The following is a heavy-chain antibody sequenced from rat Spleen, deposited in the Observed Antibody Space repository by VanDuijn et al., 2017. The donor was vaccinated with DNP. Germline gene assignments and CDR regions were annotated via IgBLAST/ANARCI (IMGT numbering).Heavy chain of an antibody. CDR1: GFTFSDYY. J-gene: IGHJ4*01. D-gene: IGHD1-4*01. CDR3: ASRVTTRAYDAMDA. V-gene: IGHV5-7*01. CDR2: ISYDGSST. Sequence: EVQLVESGGGLVQPGRSLKLSCAASGFTFSDYYMAWVRQAPTKGLEWVATISYDGSSTYYRDSVKGRFTVSRDDPKSTLYLQMDSLRSEDTATYYCASRVTTRAYDAMDAWGQGTSVTVSS.